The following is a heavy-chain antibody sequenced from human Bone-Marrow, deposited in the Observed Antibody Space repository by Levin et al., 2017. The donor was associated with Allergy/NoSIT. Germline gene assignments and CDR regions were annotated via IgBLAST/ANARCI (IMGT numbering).Heavy chain of an antibody. V-gene: IGHV4/OR15-8*02. CDR2: ISHTGNP. D-gene: IGHD1-14*01. J-gene: IGHJ4*02. CDR3: AFSRGFAELSG. CDR1: GGSISSGNW. Sequence: SETLSLTCAVSGGSISSGNWWGWVRQSPEKGLEWIGEISHTGNPNYNPSLTSRVTILMDKSKNQFSLNLNSVTAADAAVYYCAFSRGFAELSGWGQGTLVTVSS.